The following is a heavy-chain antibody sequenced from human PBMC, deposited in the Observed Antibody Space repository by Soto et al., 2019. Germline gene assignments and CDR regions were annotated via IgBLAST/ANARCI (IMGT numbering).Heavy chain of an antibody. V-gene: IGHV3-7*04. Sequence: EVQLVESGGGLVQPGGSLRLSCAASGFTFSSSWMNWVRQAPGKGLEWVASTKPDGSDKYYVDSVKGRFTISRDNARNSRFLQMNGLRAEDTAVYYCARDFGFNAFDIWGQGTMVTVSS. J-gene: IGHJ3*02. CDR3: ARDFGFNAFDI. D-gene: IGHD3-16*01. CDR1: GFTFSSSW. CDR2: TKPDGSDK.